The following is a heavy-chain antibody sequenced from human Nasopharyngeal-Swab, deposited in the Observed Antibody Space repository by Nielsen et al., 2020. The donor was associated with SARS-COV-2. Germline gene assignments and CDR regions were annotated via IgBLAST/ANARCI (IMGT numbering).Heavy chain of an antibody. CDR2: ISYDGNNK. CDR1: GFTFSYYS. CDR3: AKVRDGYNQGFDY. J-gene: IGHJ4*02. Sequence: GESLKISCAASGFTFSYYSMSWVRQAPGKGLEWVAVISYDGNNKYYADSVKGRFTISRDNSKNTLYLQMDSLRAEDTAVYYCAKVRDGYNQGFDYWGQGTLVTVSS. D-gene: IGHD5-24*01. V-gene: IGHV3-30*18.